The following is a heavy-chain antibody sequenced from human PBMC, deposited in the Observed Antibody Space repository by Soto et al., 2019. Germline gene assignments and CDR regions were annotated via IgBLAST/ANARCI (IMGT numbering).Heavy chain of an antibody. V-gene: IGHV4-59*01. Sequence: PPAALSLPSSVSKGPMTQYSWIGGRQSPGKGLEWIGNYFDSGRNMYNPSLKSRVTIPVDTSKNLFSLKLSSVTAADTSVYHCLRELLVEGCDGFSSGEAFQSWGKGTLVSV. J-gene: IGHJ3*01. D-gene: IGHD2-21*01. CDR3: LRELLVEGCDGFSSGEAFQS. CDR1: KGPMTQYS. CDR2: YFDSGRN.